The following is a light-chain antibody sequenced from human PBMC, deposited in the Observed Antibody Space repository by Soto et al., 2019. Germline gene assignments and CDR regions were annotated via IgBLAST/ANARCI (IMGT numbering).Light chain of an antibody. CDR3: QQSYSTPQT. V-gene: IGKV1-39*01. J-gene: IGKJ1*01. CDR2: AAS. Sequence: DLQMTQSPSSLSASVGDRVTITCRASQSISSYLNWYQQKPGKAPKLLIYAASSLQSGVPSRFSGSGSGTDFTLIISSLQPEDFATYYCQQSYSTPQTFGKGTKVDIK. CDR1: QSISSY.